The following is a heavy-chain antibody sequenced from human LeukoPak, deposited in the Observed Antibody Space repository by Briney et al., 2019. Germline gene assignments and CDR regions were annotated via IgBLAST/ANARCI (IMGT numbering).Heavy chain of an antibody. V-gene: IGHV3-23*01. CDR3: AKVRDTREWYKDAFDV. J-gene: IGHJ3*01. Sequence: GGSLRLSCAASGFTFSSYAMSWVRQAPGKGLEWVSAITGTGGHTYYVASVRGRFTVSRDNSRNTLDLQMSSLRGEDSAIYYCAKVRDTREWYKDAFDVWGQGTRVTVSS. CDR1: GFTFSSYA. CDR2: ITGTGGHT. D-gene: IGHD3-3*01.